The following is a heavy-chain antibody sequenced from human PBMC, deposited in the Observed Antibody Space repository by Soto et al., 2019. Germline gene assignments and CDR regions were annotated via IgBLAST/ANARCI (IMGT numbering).Heavy chain of an antibody. Sequence: GGSLRLSCAASGFTFSSYGMHWVRQAPGKGLEWVAVISYDGSNKYYADSVKGRFTISRDNSKNTLYLQMNSLRAEDTAVYYCANEEMATMVRIGGPAFDYWGQGTLVTVSS. D-gene: IGHD2-8*01. CDR1: GFTFSSYG. CDR2: ISYDGSNK. J-gene: IGHJ4*02. V-gene: IGHV3-30*18. CDR3: ANEEMATMVRIGGPAFDY.